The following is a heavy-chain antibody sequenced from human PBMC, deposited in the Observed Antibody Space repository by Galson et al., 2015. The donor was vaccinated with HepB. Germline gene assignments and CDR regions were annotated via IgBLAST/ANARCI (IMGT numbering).Heavy chain of an antibody. D-gene: IGHD2-21*02. CDR3: AKEMSDWGGY. CDR1: GFTFSSYG. Sequence: SLRLSCAASGFTFSSYGMHWVRQAPGKGLEWVAVISYDGSNKYYADSVKGRFTISRDNSKNTLYLQMNSLRAEDTAVYYCAKEMSDWGGYWGQGTLVTVSS. J-gene: IGHJ4*02. CDR2: ISYDGSNK. V-gene: IGHV3-30*18.